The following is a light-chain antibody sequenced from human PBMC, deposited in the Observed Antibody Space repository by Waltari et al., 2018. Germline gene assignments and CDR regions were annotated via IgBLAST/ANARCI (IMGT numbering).Light chain of an antibody. CDR1: SSNIGSNY. CDR3: AAWDDTLYVAL. V-gene: IGLV1-47*01. Sequence: QSVLTQPPSASGTPGQRVSISCSGSSSNIGSNYVFWYQQLPGAAPKLLIYDIKQRPSGVPDRFSGSKSGTSASLAITSVRSEDEAAYHYAAWDDTLYVALFGGGTKLSVL. J-gene: IGLJ2*01. CDR2: DIK.